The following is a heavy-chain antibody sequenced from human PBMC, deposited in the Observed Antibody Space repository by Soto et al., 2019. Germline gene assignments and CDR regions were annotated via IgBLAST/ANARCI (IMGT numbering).Heavy chain of an antibody. D-gene: IGHD6-19*01. CDR1: GYTFTGYY. CDR2: INPNSGGT. J-gene: IGHJ4*02. V-gene: IGHV1-2*02. CDR3: ARGIAVAGNKEFDY. Sequence: WASVKVSCKASGYTFTGYYMHWVRQAPGQGLEWMGWINPNSGGTNYAQKFQGRVTMTRDTSISTAYMELSRLRSDDTAVYYCARGIAVAGNKEFDYWGQGTLVTVSS.